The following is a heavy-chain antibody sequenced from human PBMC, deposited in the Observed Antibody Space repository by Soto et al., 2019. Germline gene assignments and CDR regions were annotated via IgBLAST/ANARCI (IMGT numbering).Heavy chain of an antibody. V-gene: IGHV4-31*03. Sequence: QVQLQESGPGLVKPSQTLPLTCSVSGGSISSGDYYWSWIRQHPGKGLEWIGYIYYSGSTYYTPSLKSRVTISVDTSKNQFSLKLNSVTAADTAVYYCARVTVLRYLEWLSDHYYGMDVWGQGTTVTVSS. CDR2: IYYSGST. J-gene: IGHJ6*02. CDR3: ARVTVLRYLEWLSDHYYGMDV. CDR1: GGSISSGDYY. D-gene: IGHD3-3*01.